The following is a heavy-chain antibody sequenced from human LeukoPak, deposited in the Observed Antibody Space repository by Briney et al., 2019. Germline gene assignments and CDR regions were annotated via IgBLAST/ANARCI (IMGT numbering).Heavy chain of an antibody. D-gene: IGHD6-19*01. J-gene: IGHJ2*01. CDR2: INPDGTVT. Sequence: GGSLRLSCAASGSTFNNYWMHWVRQAPGKGLVWVSPINPDGTVTTYADSVKGRFNISRDNAKNTLYLQMNSLRAEDTAVYYCVRDSPSGFFDLWGRGTLVTVSS. CDR1: GSTFNNYW. V-gene: IGHV3-74*01. CDR3: VRDSPSGFFDL.